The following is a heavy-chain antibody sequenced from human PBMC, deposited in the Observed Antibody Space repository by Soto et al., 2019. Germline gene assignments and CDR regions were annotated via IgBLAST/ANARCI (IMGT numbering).Heavy chain of an antibody. CDR1: GYTVTSTT. CDR3: AIVASTDWFDP. J-gene: IGHJ5*02. CDR2: IRHYNDDS. Sequence: QVQLVQSGAEVKEPGASVKVSCKASGYTVTSTTIIWVRQAPGQGLAWVGWIRHYNDDSNYAERLQGRLTLTTDTATSTTYLELRSLRSRDTAVYFCAIVASTDWFDPWCQGTLVTVSS. V-gene: IGHV1-18*04.